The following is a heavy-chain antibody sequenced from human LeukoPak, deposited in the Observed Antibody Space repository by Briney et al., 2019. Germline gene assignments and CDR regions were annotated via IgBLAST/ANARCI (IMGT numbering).Heavy chain of an antibody. CDR2: LYNTRNT. CDR1: GDSISSGDYY. CDR3: AREKNGNEPFDY. V-gene: IGHV4-61*08. J-gene: IGHJ4*02. D-gene: IGHD4-23*01. Sequence: TSETLSLTCTVSGDSISSGDYYWSWIRQPPGKGLEWIGYLYNTRNTYYNPSLKSRVTISVDTSKNQFSLKVSSVTAADTAVYYCAREKNGNEPFDYWGQGTLVTVSS.